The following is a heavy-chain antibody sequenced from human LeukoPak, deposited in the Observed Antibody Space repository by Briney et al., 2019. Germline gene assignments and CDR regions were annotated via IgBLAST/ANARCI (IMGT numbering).Heavy chain of an antibody. V-gene: IGHV3-30*04. Sequence: GRSLRLSCAASGFTFSSYAMHWVRQAPGKGLEWVAVISYDGSNKYYADSVKGRFTISRDNSKNTLYLQMNSLRAEDTAVYYCARADYYDSSGYVPRDAFDIWGQGTMVTVSS. CDR3: ARADYYDSSGYVPRDAFDI. J-gene: IGHJ3*02. CDR1: GFTFSSYA. D-gene: IGHD3-22*01. CDR2: ISYDGSNK.